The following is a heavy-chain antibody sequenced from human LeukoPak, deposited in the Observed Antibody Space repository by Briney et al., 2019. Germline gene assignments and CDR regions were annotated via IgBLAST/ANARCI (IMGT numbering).Heavy chain of an antibody. D-gene: IGHD3-9*01. CDR2: FNIKDGEK. V-gene: IGHV1-24*01. CDR3: ATLRVYYDILTGYGDYFDY. J-gene: IGHJ4*02. Sequence: GSVKVSCKVSGYTLTELSMHWVRQAPGKGLEWVGDFNIKDGEKIYAKKLKGGGTITKERSKSKAYMEVNSRRAEDTAVYYCATLRVYYDILTGYGDYFDYWGQGTLVTVSS. CDR1: GYTLTELS.